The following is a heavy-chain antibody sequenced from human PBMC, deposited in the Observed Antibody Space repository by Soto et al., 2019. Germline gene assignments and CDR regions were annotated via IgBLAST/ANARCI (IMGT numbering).Heavy chain of an antibody. V-gene: IGHV3-23*01. D-gene: IGHD3-10*01. CDR3: AKGSRSTYPYYLDY. J-gene: IGHJ4*02. CDR2: ITGGGDYT. CDR1: GFTFSSYA. Sequence: EVQVLESGGGLVQPGGSLRLSCAASGFTFSSYALTWIRQAPGKGLEWVSAITGGGDYTYYADSAKGRFTISRDNSKNTLYPQMNSLRAEDTAVYYCAKGSRSTYPYYLDYWGQGTLVTVS.